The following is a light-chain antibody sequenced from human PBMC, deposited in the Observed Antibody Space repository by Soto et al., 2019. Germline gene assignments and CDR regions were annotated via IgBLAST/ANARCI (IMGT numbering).Light chain of an antibody. CDR1: QPVSANY. J-gene: IGKJ3*01. V-gene: IGKV3-20*01. CDR3: HQDGSSPFT. CDR2: GAS. Sequence: VVLTQPPATLSLSPGERATLSCRANQPVSANYLAWYQQKPGQAPRLLIYGASSRATGIPDRFSGSGSGTDFTLTISRLEPEDFAVFYCHQDGSSPFTFGPGTKWIS.